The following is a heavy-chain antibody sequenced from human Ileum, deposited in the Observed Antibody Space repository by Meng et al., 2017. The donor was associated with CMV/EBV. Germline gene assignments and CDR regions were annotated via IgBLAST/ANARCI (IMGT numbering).Heavy chain of an antibody. Sequence: CTVAGGSISSIGHYWGWIRQPPGKGLEWIGYMYHSGSTYYNPSLKSRVTISVDRSKNQFSLKLSSVTAADTAVYYCARGSGYTYGYDYWGQGTLVTVSS. CDR2: MYHSGST. CDR1: GGSISSIGHY. V-gene: IGHV4-30-2*01. CDR3: ARGSGYTYGYDY. J-gene: IGHJ4*02. D-gene: IGHD5-18*01.